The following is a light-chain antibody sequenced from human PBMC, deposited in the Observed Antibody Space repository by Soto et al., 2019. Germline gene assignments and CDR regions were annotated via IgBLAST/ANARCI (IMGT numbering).Light chain of an antibody. CDR3: QQYNTWHPKMA. J-gene: IGKJ1*01. CDR1: QSVSSD. Sequence: VVTQSPATLSVFRGETATLSCRASQSVSSDLAWYQQRPGQAPRLLIYGASTRATGIPARFRGSGSGTEFRLTISSLQSEDFATYYCQQYNTWHPKMAFGRGTKVDIK. CDR2: GAS. V-gene: IGKV3-15*01.